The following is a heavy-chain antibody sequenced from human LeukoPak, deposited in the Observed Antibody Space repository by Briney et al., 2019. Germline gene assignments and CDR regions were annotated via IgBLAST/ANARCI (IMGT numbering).Heavy chain of an antibody. Sequence: SETLSLTCTVSGGSISSSSYSWGWIRQPPGKGLEWIGSIYYSGSTYYNPSLKSRVTISVDTSKNQFSLKLSSVTAADTAVYYCARGRSGGSITQSYYFDYWGQGTLVTVSS. V-gene: IGHV4-39*01. J-gene: IGHJ4*02. CDR2: IYYSGST. CDR3: ARGRSGGSITQSYYFDY. D-gene: IGHD6-25*01. CDR1: GGSISSSSYS.